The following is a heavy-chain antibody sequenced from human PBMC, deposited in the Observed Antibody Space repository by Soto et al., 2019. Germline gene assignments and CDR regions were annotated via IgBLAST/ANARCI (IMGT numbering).Heavy chain of an antibody. CDR1: GFTFNSYS. J-gene: IGHJ6*02. Sequence: GGSLRLSCAASGFTFNSYSMNWVRQAPGKGLEWVSSISSSSSYIYYADSVKGRFTISRDNAKNSLYLQMNSLRAEDTAVYYCARDPTERTHYYYYGMDVWGQGTTVTVSS. CDR2: ISSSSSYI. CDR3: ARDPTERTHYYYYGMDV. V-gene: IGHV3-21*01.